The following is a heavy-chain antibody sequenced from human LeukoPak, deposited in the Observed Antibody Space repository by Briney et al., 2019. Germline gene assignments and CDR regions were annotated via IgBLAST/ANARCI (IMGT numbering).Heavy chain of an antibody. J-gene: IGHJ6*04. CDR1: GGSITSYY. CDR2: IYTSGST. Sequence: SETLSLTCTVSGGSITSYYWSWIRQPPGKGLECIGYIYTSGSTNYNPSLKSRVTISVDTPKNQFSPQLSSVTAADTAVYYCARQGGYSSPFSVWGKGTTVAVSS. D-gene: IGHD6-19*01. V-gene: IGHV4-4*09. CDR3: ARQGGYSSPFSV.